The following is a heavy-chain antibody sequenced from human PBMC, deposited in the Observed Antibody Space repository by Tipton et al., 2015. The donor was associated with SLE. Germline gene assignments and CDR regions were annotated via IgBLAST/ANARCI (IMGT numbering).Heavy chain of an antibody. CDR2: FSDTGDT. J-gene: IGHJ6*02. CDR3: ARPTFGSFGRGYGMDV. D-gene: IGHD3/OR15-3a*01. CDR1: GGSISRISYY. Sequence: GLVKPSETLLLTCSVSGGSISRISYYWAWIRQPPGKGLEWVGTFSDTGDTYFNPSLEGRGAISIDTSKNQFSLTLRSLTAADTAVYYCARPTFGSFGRGYGMDVWGQGTTVTVS. V-gene: IGHV4-39*07.